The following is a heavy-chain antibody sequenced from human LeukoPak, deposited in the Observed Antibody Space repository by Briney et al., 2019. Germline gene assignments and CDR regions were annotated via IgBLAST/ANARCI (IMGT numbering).Heavy chain of an antibody. V-gene: IGHV4-4*07. CDR1: GDSISSYY. Sequence: SETLSLTCTVSGDSISSYYWTWIRQPAGKGLEWIGRIYSSGSTNYNPSLKSRVSMSVDVSKNQFSLRLSSVTAVDTAVYYCARVVVSTAGWFDPWGQGTLVTVSS. J-gene: IGHJ5*02. CDR3: ARVVVSTAGWFDP. D-gene: IGHD3-22*01. CDR2: IYSSGST.